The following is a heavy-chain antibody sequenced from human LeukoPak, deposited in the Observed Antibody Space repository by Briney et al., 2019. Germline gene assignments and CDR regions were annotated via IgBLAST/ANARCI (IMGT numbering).Heavy chain of an antibody. J-gene: IGHJ4*02. V-gene: IGHV3-23*01. CDR3: AKNSGTYFY. Sequence: SGGSLRLSCAASGFTFSDHGMTWVRQAAGKGLEWVSTISDTGGSIYYADSVKGRFTISRDNSENTVYLQMDSLRADDTALYYCAKNSGTYFYWGQGTRVTVSS. CDR2: ISDTGGSI. CDR1: GFTFSDHG. D-gene: IGHD1-26*01.